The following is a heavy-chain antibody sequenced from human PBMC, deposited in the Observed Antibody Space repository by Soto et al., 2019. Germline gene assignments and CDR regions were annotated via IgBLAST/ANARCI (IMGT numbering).Heavy chain of an antibody. J-gene: IGHJ3*02. V-gene: IGHV3-30*18. D-gene: IGHD2-15*01. CDR3: AKDSLPGVVAASGSAFDI. Sequence: GGSLRLSCAASGFTFSSYGMHWVRQAPGKGLEWVAVISYDGSNKYFSYSVKGRFTISRDNSKNTLYLQMNSLRAEDTALYYCAKDSLPGVVAASGSAFDIWGQGTMVTVS. CDR2: ISYDGSNK. CDR1: GFTFSSYG.